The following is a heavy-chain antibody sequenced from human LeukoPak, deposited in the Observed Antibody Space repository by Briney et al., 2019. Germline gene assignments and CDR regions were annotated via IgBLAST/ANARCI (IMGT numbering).Heavy chain of an antibody. V-gene: IGHV1-2*02. J-gene: IGHJ3*02. Sequence: ASVKVSCKASGYTFTGYYMHWVRQAPGQGLEWMGWINPNSGGTNYAQKFQGRVTITRNTSINTAYMELSSLRSEDTAVYYCILGRDAFDIWGQGTMVTVSS. D-gene: IGHD1-26*01. CDR3: ILGRDAFDI. CDR1: GYTFTGYY. CDR2: INPNSGGT.